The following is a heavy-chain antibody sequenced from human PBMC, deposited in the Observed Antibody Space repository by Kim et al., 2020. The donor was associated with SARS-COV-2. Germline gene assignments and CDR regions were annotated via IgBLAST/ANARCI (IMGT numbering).Heavy chain of an antibody. V-gene: IGHV3-48*02. D-gene: IGHD3-10*01. Sequence: YYADTVKGRFTISRDKAKNSLYLQMNSLRDEDTAVYYCARALRGWARVGVWGQGTTVTVSS. CDR3: ARALRGWARVGV. J-gene: IGHJ6*02.